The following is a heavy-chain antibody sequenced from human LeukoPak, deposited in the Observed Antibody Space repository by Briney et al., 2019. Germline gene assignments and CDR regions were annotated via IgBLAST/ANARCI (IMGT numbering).Heavy chain of an antibody. V-gene: IGHV3-48*02. CDR1: GFTFSNYG. J-gene: IGHJ4*02. D-gene: IGHD3-10*01. CDR2: ISSTSRTI. Sequence: GGPLRLSCAASGFTFSNYGMSWVRQAPGKGLEWLSYISSTSRTIYYADSVKGRFTASRDNAKNSLYLQMNSLRDEDTAVYYCASGFRSGFGEIFWGQGTLVTVSS. CDR3: ASGFRSGFGEIF.